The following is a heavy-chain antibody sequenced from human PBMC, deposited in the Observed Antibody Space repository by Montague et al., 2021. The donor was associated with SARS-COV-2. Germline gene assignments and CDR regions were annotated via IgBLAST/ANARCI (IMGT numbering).Heavy chain of an antibody. CDR3: VRRLLIISPIPRDDAFDL. D-gene: IGHD3-10*01. J-gene: IGHJ3*01. CDR1: GYKFINNW. V-gene: IGHV5-51*01. CDR2: IQPGDTDT. Sequence: QSGAEVKKPGESLKISCKASGYKFINNWIGWVRQMPGKGLEWMAMIQPGDTDTAYNPSFRGQVTISADNPISTAYLHWSSLKPSDTAMYYCVRRLLIISPIPRDDAFDLWGQGTMVAVSS.